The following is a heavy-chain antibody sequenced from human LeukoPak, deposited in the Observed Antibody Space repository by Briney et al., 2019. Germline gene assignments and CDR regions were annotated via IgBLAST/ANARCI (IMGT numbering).Heavy chain of an antibody. D-gene: IGHD1-26*01. V-gene: IGHV3-23*05. CDR3: ARIEWERLGRAFDI. J-gene: IGHJ3*02. Sequence: GGSLRLSCAASGLTFSSYAMSWVRQAPGKGLEWVSSIYNTGATHYAESVKGRFTISRDNSKNTLFLQMNSLRAEDMAVYYCARIEWERLGRAFDIWGQGTMVTVSS. CDR2: IYNTGAT. CDR1: GLTFSSYA.